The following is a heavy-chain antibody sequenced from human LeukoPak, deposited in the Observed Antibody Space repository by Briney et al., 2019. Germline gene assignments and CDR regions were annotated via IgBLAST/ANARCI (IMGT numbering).Heavy chain of an antibody. CDR2: IIGSGDST. J-gene: IGHJ4*02. CDR3: AKGSRHACDYWYYFDY. V-gene: IGHV3-23*01. D-gene: IGHD4-17*01. Sequence: GGSLRLSCAASGFTFSSYEMNWVRQAPGKGLEWVSAIIGSGDSTYYADSVKGRFTISRDNSKNTLYLQMNSLRAEDTAVYYCAKGSRHACDYWYYFDYWGQGSLVTVSS. CDR1: GFTFSSYE.